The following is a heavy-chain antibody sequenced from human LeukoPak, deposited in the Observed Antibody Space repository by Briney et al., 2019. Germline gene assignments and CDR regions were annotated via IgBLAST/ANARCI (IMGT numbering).Heavy chain of an antibody. CDR1: GFTFSNYS. V-gene: IGHV3-48*01. J-gene: IGHJ5*02. CDR3: ASDPYYYDSIGFFP. Sequence: GGSLRLSCAASGFTFSNYSMNWVRQAPGKGLEWVSYISSSSNTIYYTDSVKGRFTISRDNAKNSLYLQMNSLRAEDTAVYYCASDPYYYDSIGFFPWGQETLVTVSS. CDR2: ISSSSNTI. D-gene: IGHD3-22*01.